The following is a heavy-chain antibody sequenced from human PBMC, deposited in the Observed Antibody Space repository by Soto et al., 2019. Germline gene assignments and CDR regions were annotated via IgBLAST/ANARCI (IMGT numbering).Heavy chain of an antibody. CDR3: ARRPQGYCSGGSCYFDY. CDR2: IYPGDSDT. CDR1: GYSFTSYW. V-gene: IGHV5-51*01. D-gene: IGHD2-15*01. J-gene: IGHJ4*02. Sequence: GESLKISCKGSGYSFTSYWIGWVRQMPGKGLEWMGIIYPGDSDTRYSPSFQGQVTISADKSISTAYLQWSSLKASDTAMYYCARRPQGYCSGGSCYFDYWGQGTLVTVSS.